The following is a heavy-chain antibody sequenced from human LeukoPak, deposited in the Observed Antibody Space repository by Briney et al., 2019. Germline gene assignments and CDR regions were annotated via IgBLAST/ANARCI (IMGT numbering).Heavy chain of an antibody. CDR1: GGSISSSY. D-gene: IGHD5-24*01. J-gene: IGHJ4*02. V-gene: IGHV4-59*01. Sequence: PSETLSLTCSVSGGSISSSYWGWIRQPPGKGLEWIGYIRYSGSTNYNPSLKSRVTISLDSSKNQFSLKLSSVTAADTAVYYCARYHSIKVTFDYWGQGTLVTVSS. CDR2: IRYSGST. CDR3: ARYHSIKVTFDY.